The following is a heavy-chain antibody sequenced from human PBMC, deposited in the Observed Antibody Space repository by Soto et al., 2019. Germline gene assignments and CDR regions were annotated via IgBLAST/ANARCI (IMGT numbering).Heavy chain of an antibody. CDR2: IYHSGST. V-gene: IGHV4-4*02. Sequence: SETLSLTCVVSGGSISSSNWWSWVRLPPGKGLEWIGQIYHSGSTYYNPSLKSRVTISVDRSKNQFSLKLSSVTAADTAVYYCASGGLLPDYWGHGTLVTVSS. J-gene: IGHJ4*01. D-gene: IGHD6-19*01. CDR3: ASGGLLPDY. CDR1: GGSISSSNW.